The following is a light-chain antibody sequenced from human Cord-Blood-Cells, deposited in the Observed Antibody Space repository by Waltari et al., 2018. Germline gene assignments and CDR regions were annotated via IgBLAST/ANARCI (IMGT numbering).Light chain of an antibody. CDR2: LNSDGSH. CDR1: SGHSSYA. Sequence: QLVLTQSPSASASLGASVKLTCTLSSGHSSYAIAWHQQQPAKGPRYLMKLNSDGSHSKGDGIPDRFSGSSSGAERYLTISSLQSEDEADYYCQTWGTGKGVFGGGTKLTVL. CDR3: QTWGTGKGV. V-gene: IGLV4-69*01. J-gene: IGLJ3*02.